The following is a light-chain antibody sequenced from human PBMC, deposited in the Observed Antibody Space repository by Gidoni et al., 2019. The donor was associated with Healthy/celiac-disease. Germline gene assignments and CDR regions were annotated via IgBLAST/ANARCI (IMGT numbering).Light chain of an antibody. Sequence: VLTQSPGTLSLSPGERATLSCRASQSVSSSYLAWYQQKPGQAPRLLIYGASSRATGIPDRVSGSGCGTDFTLTISRLEPEDFAVYYCQQYGSSPRTFGQGTKVEIK. J-gene: IGKJ1*01. V-gene: IGKV3-20*01. CDR2: GAS. CDR3: QQYGSSPRT. CDR1: QSVSSSY.